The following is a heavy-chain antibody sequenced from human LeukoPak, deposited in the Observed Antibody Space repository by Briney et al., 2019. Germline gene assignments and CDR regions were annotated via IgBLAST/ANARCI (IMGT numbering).Heavy chain of an antibody. CDR2: ISYDGSNK. J-gene: IGHJ4*02. D-gene: IGHD3-10*01. CDR3: AKDRSPRGGIEYYFDY. Sequence: GGSLRLSCAASGFTFSSYGMHWVRQAPGKGLEWVAVISYDGSNKYYADSVKGRFTISRDNSKNTLYLQMNSLRAEDTAVYYCAKDRSPRGGIEYYFDYWGQGTLVTVSS. V-gene: IGHV3-30*18. CDR1: GFTFSSYG.